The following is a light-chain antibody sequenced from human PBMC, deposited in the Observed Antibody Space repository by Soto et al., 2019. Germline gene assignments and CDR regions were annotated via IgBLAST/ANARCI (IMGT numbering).Light chain of an antibody. CDR1: QSVSSSY. Sequence: EIVLTQSPGTLSLSPGERATLSCRASQSVSSSYLAWYQQKPGQAPRHLIYGASSRATGIPDRFSGSGSGTDFTLTIGRLEPEDFAVYYCQQYGSSPPYTFGQGTKLEIK. J-gene: IGKJ2*01. CDR3: QQYGSSPPYT. V-gene: IGKV3-20*01. CDR2: GAS.